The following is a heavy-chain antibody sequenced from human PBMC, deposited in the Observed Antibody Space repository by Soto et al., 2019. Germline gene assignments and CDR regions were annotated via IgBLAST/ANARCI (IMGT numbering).Heavy chain of an antibody. J-gene: IGHJ5*02. D-gene: IGHD3-3*01. CDR3: ARSPHSDFWRGKASYDP. CDR2: IYYSGST. Sequence: PSETLSLTCTVSGGSISSYYWSWIRQPPGKGLEWSGYIYYSGSTNYNPSLKSRVTISVDTSKNQFSLKLSSATAEETAVYYCARSPHSDFWRGKASYDPSGHGTLVTVSS. CDR1: GGSISSYY. V-gene: IGHV4-59*01.